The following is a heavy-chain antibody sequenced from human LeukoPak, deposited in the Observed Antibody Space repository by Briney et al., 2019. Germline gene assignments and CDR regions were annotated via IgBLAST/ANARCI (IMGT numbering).Heavy chain of an antibody. J-gene: IGHJ4*02. CDR2: ISYDGNNQ. CDR3: ARVGSRYCSGANCYDGF. D-gene: IGHD2-15*01. Sequence: PGTSLRLSCAVSGFAFSSLAMHWVRQAPGKGLEWVAFISYDGNNQYYADSVKGRFTISRDNSKNTLYLEMNNLRAEDPALYYCARVGSRYCSGANCYDGFWGQGTLVSVSS. V-gene: IGHV3-30-3*01. CDR1: GFAFSSLA.